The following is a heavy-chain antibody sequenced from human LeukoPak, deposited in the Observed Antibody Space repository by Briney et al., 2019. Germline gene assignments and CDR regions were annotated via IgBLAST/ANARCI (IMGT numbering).Heavy chain of an antibody. Sequence: ASVKVSCKASGYTFTSYYMHWVRQAPGQGLEWMGIINPSGGSTSYAQKFQGRVTMTRDMSTSTVYMELSSLRSEDTAVYYCARDTGSGSYYHQPDYWGQGTLVTVSS. V-gene: IGHV1-46*01. CDR2: INPSGGST. D-gene: IGHD3-10*01. J-gene: IGHJ4*02. CDR1: GYTFTSYY. CDR3: ARDTGSGSYYHQPDY.